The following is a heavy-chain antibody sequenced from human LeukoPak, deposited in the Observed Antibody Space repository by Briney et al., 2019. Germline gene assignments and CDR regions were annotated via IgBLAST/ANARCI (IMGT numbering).Heavy chain of an antibody. D-gene: IGHD7-27*01. CDR1: GFTFSSYS. V-gene: IGHV3-21*01. J-gene: IGHJ3*02. Sequence: PGGSLRLSCAASGFTFSSYSMNWVRQAPGKGLEWVSSISSSSSYIYYADSVKGRFTISRDNAKNSLYLQMNSLRAEDTAVYYCARVELGIMEAFDIWGQGTMVTVSS. CDR2: ISSSSSYI. CDR3: ARVELGIMEAFDI.